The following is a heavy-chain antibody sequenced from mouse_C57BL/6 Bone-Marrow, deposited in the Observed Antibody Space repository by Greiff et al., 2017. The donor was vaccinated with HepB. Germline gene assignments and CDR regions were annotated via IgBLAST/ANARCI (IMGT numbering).Heavy chain of an antibody. J-gene: IGHJ2*01. CDR1: GYAFSSSW. CDR2: IYPGDGDT. CDR3: ERSGYYGSSLYFDY. D-gene: IGHD1-1*01. V-gene: IGHV1-82*01. Sequence: QVQLQQSGPELVKPGASVKISCTASGYAFSSSWMNWVKQRPGKGLEWIGRIYPGDGDTNYNGKFKGKATLTADKSSSTAYMQLSSLTSEDSAVYFCERSGYYGSSLYFDYWGQGTTLTVSS.